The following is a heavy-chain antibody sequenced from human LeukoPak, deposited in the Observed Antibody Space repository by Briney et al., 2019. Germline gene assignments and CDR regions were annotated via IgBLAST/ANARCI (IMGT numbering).Heavy chain of an antibody. Sequence: AGGSLRLSCAASGFTFSSYGMHWVRQAPGKGLEWVAFIRYDGSNKYYADSVKGRFTISRDNSKNTLYLQMNSLRAEDTAVYYCAKDFRHNDVLLWFGETIGSYFDYWGQGTLVTVSS. D-gene: IGHD3-10*01. CDR2: IRYDGSNK. J-gene: IGHJ4*02. V-gene: IGHV3-30*02. CDR3: AKDFRHNDVLLWFGETIGSYFDY. CDR1: GFTFSSYG.